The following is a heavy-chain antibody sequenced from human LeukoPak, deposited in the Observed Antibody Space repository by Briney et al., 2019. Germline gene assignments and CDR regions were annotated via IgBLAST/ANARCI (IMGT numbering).Heavy chain of an antibody. Sequence: GGSLRLSCAASGFTFNRSWMNWVRQAPGKGLEWVANMDPSGSQKRYVDSVKGRFAISKDNPGTSLYLEMYSLRAEDTAIYYCAIWTSGNYWGQGTPVTVSS. CDR1: GFTFNRSW. CDR2: MDPSGSQK. D-gene: IGHD1-1*01. CDR3: AIWTSGNY. J-gene: IGHJ4*02. V-gene: IGHV3-7*01.